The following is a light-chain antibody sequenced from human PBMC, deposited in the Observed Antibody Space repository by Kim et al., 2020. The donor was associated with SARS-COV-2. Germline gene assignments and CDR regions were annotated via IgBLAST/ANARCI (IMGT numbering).Light chain of an antibody. J-gene: IGLJ3*02. CDR2: RNN. CDR3: AAWDDSLV. V-gene: IGLV1-47*01. Sequence: LTQPPSASGTPGQRVTISCSGSSSNIGSNYVYWYQQLPGTAPKLLIYRNNQRPSGVPDRFSGSKSGTSASLAISGLRSEDEADYYCAAWDDSLVFGGGTQLTVL. CDR1: SSNIGSNY.